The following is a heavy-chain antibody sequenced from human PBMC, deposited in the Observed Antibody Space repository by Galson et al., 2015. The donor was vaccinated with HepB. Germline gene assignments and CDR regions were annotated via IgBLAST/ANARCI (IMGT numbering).Heavy chain of an antibody. D-gene: IGHD2-21*02. CDR2: ISSGATTT. CDR3: ATSDSLAFCAGDCYVHSGPWDY. CDR1: GFTFRSYD. J-gene: IGHJ4*02. Sequence: SLRLSCAASGFTFRSYDMNWVRQAPGKGLEWISYISSGATTTLYADSVKGRFTISRDNAKNSLYLQMNSLTDVDTAVYYCATSDSLAFCAGDCYVHSGPWDYWGQGTRVTVSS. V-gene: IGHV3-48*02.